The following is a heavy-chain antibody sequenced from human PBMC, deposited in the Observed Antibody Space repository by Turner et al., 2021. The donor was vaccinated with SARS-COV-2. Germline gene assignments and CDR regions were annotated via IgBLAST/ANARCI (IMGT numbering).Heavy chain of an antibody. CDR2: INSNGGDT. CDR3: VRGGEGYNRPFDS. CDR1: GFTFSDYA. J-gene: IGHJ4*02. D-gene: IGHD5-12*01. V-gene: IGHV3-64*01. Sequence: EVQLVESGGGLVQPGGSLRLSCAASGFTFSDYAIFWVRQAPGKGLEYVSVINSNGGDTQYANSVKGRFTISRDNSKNTLYLQMGSLGPEDTAIYYCVRGGEGYNRPFDSWGQGTHVTVSS.